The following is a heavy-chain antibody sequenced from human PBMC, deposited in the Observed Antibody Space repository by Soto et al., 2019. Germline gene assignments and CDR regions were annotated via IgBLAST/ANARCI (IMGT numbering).Heavy chain of an antibody. D-gene: IGHD3-10*01. V-gene: IGHV1-18*04. CDR1: GYTFTSYG. CDR2: ISAYNGNT. Sequence: ASVKVSCKASGYTFTSYGISWVRQAPGQGLEWMGWISAYNGNTNYAQKLQGRVTMTTDTSTSTAYMELRSPRSDDTAVYYCARGAGGFGVIDPAIYYYYYMDVWGKGTTVTVSS. CDR3: ARGAGGFGVIDPAIYYYYYMDV. J-gene: IGHJ6*03.